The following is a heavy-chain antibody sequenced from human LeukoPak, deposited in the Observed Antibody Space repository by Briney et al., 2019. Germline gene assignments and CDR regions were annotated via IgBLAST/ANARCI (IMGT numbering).Heavy chain of an antibody. J-gene: IGHJ4*02. CDR1: GGSFSGYY. V-gene: IGHV4-34*01. CDR2: INHSGST. CDR3: ARVVVPAMFDY. D-gene: IGHD2-2*01. Sequence: SETLSLTCAVYGGSFSGYYWSWIRQPPGKGLEWIGEINHSGSTNYNPSLKSRVTISVDTSKNQFSLKLSSVTAADTAVYYCARVVVPAMFDYWGQGTLGTVSA.